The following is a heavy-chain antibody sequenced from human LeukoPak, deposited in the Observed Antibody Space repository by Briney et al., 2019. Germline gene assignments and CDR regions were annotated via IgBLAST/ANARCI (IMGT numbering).Heavy chain of an antibody. CDR3: ARYCTTTSCRFYYGMDV. CDR2: ITGSGDNT. CDR1: GFTFSSYG. J-gene: IGHJ6*02. V-gene: IGHV3-23*01. Sequence: GGSLRLSCAASGFTFSSYGMHWVRQAPGKGLEWVSAITGSGDNTFHADSVKGRFTISRDNSKNTLFLQMNSLRADDTAVYYCARYCTTTSCRFYYGMDVWGQGTTVTVSS. D-gene: IGHD2-2*01.